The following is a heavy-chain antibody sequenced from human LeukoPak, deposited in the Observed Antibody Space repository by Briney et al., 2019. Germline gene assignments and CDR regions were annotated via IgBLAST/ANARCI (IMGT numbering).Heavy chain of an antibody. CDR2: INPNSGGT. CDR3: ARPQKRKDSRDAFDI. CDR1: GYTFTGYY. Sequence: ASVKVSCKASGYTFTGYYMHWVRQAPGQGLELMGWINPNSGGTNYAQKFQGRVTMTRDTSISTAYMELSRLRSDDTAVYYCARPQKRKDSRDAFDIWGQGTMVTVSS. J-gene: IGHJ3*02. D-gene: IGHD3-22*01. V-gene: IGHV1-2*02.